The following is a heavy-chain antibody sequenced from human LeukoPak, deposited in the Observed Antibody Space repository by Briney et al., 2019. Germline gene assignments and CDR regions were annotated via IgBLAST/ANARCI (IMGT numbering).Heavy chain of an antibody. D-gene: IGHD4-23*01. V-gene: IGHV4-31*03. CDR1: GGSISSGGYY. Sequence: PSQTLSLTCTVSGGSISSGGYYWSWIRQHPGKGLEWIGYIYYSGSTYYNPSLKSRVTISVDTPKNQFSLKLSSVTAADTAVYYCAREKLWGNSALDYWGQGTLVTVSS. J-gene: IGHJ4*02. CDR3: AREKLWGNSALDY. CDR2: IYYSGST.